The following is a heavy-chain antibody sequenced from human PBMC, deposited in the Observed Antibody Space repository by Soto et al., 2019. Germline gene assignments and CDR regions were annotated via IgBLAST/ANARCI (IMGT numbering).Heavy chain of an antibody. Sequence: AASVKVSCKASGYTFSGYYIHWLRQAPGQGLEWMGWINPNSGGTNYAQKFQGRVTVTRDTPTSTACMELSRLTSDDTAVYYCARSLTEGYCTITGCYTRPLYGMDVWGQGTTVTVSS. CDR3: ARSLTEGYCTITGCYTRPLYGMDV. D-gene: IGHD2-2*02. V-gene: IGHV1-2*02. CDR1: GYTFSGYY. CDR2: INPNSGGT. J-gene: IGHJ6*02.